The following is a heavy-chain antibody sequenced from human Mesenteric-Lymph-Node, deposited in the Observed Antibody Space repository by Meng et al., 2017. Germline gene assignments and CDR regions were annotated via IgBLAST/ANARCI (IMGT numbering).Heavy chain of an antibody. Sequence: QVRLVGSGGGVVQPGRSLRLSCAASGFTFSSYAMHWVRQAPGKGLEWVAVISYDGRNKYYADSVKGRFTISRDNSKNTLYLQMNSLRAEDTAVYYCARDSVAYSSGWYYFDYWGQGTLVTVSS. J-gene: IGHJ4*02. CDR2: ISYDGRNK. D-gene: IGHD6-19*01. CDR3: ARDSVAYSSGWYYFDY. V-gene: IGHV3-30*01. CDR1: GFTFSSYA.